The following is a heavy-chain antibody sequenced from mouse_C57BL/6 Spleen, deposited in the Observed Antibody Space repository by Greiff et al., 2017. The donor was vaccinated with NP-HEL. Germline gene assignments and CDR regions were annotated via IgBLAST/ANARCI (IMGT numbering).Heavy chain of an antibody. V-gene: IGHV1-53*01. D-gene: IGHD3-2*02. Sequence: QVQLQQPGTELVKPGASVKLSCKASGYTFTSYWMHWVKQRPAQGLEWIGNINPSNGGTNYNEKFKSTATLTVDKSSSTAYMQLSSLTSEDSAVYYCAIYGTAQTAWFAYWGQGTLVTVSA. CDR1: GYTFTSYW. CDR3: AIYGTAQTAWFAY. J-gene: IGHJ3*01. CDR2: INPSNGGT.